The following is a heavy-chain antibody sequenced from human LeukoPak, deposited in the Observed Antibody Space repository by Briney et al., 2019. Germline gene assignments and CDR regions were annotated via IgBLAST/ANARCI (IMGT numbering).Heavy chain of an antibody. CDR3: ARSPIGYGSGSYYVDY. CDR2: IYYSGST. V-gene: IGHV4-39*07. J-gene: IGHJ4*02. CDR1: GGSISSSSYY. Sequence: SSETLSLTCTVSGGSISSSSYYWGWIRQPPGKGLEWIGSIYYSGSTYYNPSLKSRVTISVDTSKNQFSLKLSSVTAADTAVYYCARSPIGYGSGSYYVDYWGQGTLVTVSS. D-gene: IGHD3-10*01.